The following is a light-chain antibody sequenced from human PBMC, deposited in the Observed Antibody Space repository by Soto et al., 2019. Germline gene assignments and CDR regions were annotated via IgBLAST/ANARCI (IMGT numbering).Light chain of an antibody. Sequence: EIVLTQSPATLSLSPGERATLSCRASQSVGRYLAWYQQKVGQAPRLLIYDTSTGATGIPARFSGSGSGTDFTLTISSLEPEGFAVYYCQQRSNWPLTFGGGTEVEI. CDR1: QSVGRY. CDR2: DTS. V-gene: IGKV3-11*01. CDR3: QQRSNWPLT. J-gene: IGKJ4*01.